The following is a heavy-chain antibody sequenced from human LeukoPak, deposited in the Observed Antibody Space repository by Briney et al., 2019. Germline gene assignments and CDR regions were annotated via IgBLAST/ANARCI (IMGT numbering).Heavy chain of an antibody. CDR2: IYYSGST. CDR1: GGSISSYY. Sequence: SETLSLTCTVSGGSISSYYWSWIRQPPGKGLEWIGYIYYSGSTNYNSSIKSRVTISVDTSKSQFSLKLSSVTAADTAVYYCARVVRYYYGSGSYYSYFDYWGQGTLVTVSS. V-gene: IGHV4-59*01. CDR3: ARVVRYYYGSGSYYSYFDY. D-gene: IGHD3-10*01. J-gene: IGHJ4*02.